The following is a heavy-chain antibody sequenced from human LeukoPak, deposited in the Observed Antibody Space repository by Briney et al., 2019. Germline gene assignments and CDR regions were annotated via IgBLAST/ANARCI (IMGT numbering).Heavy chain of an antibody. Sequence: PSETQSLTCTVSGGSISSYYWSWIRQPPGKGLEWMGFIYYSGSSYYNPSLKSRVTMSVDTSKNQFSLKLTSVTAADTAFYYCAGADRHDYGEDYWGQGTLVTVSS. J-gene: IGHJ4*02. CDR2: IYYSGSS. CDR1: GGSISSYY. D-gene: IGHD4-17*01. V-gene: IGHV4-59*04. CDR3: AGADRHDYGEDY.